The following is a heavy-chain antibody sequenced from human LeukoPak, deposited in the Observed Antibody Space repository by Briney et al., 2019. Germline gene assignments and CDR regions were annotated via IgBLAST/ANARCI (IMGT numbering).Heavy chain of an antibody. CDR1: GYTFTSYY. CDR2: INPSGGST. V-gene: IGHV1-46*03. D-gene: IGHD4-23*01. Sequence: ASVKVSCKASGYTFTSYYMHWVRQAPGQGLEWIGIINPSGGSTSYAQKFQGRVTMTRDTSTSTVYMELSSLRSEDTAVYYCATTVVTPNYFDYWGQGTLVTVSS. J-gene: IGHJ4*02. CDR3: ATTVVTPNYFDY.